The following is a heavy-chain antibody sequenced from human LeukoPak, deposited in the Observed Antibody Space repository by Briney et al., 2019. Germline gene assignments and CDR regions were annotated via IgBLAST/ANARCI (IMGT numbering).Heavy chain of an antibody. CDR3: AREQQLVPNYYYYHYMDV. Sequence: ASVKVSCKASGYTFTGYYMHWVRQAPGQGLEWMGWINPNSGGTNYAQKFQGRVTMTRDTSISTAYMELSRLRSDDTAVYYCAREQQLVPNYYYYHYMDVWGKGTTVTISS. CDR1: GYTFTGYY. CDR2: INPNSGGT. D-gene: IGHD6-13*01. V-gene: IGHV1-2*02. J-gene: IGHJ6*03.